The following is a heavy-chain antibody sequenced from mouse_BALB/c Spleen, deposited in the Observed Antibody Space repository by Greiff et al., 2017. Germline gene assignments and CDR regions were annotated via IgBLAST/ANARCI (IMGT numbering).Heavy chain of an antibody. CDR1: GFAFSSYD. CDR2: ISSGGGST. Sequence: DVQLVESGGGLVKPGGSLKLSCAASGFAFSSYDMSWVRQTPEKRLEWVAYISSGGGSTYYPDTVKGRFTISRDNAKNTLYLQMSSLKSEDTAMYYCSRHAMLYAMDYWGQGTSVTVSS. D-gene: IGHD6-5*01. V-gene: IGHV5-12-1*01. CDR3: SRHAMLYAMDY. J-gene: IGHJ4*01.